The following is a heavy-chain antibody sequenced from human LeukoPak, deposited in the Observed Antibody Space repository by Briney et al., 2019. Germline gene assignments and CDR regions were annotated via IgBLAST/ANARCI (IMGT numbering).Heavy chain of an antibody. CDR1: GFTFSDYY. Sequence: KPGGSLRLSCAASGFTFSDYYMSWIRRAPGKGLEWVSYISSSGSTIYYADSVKGRLTISRDNAKNSLYLQMNSLRAEDTAVYYCARDHIVVVTAPNNIYYYYYMDVWGKGTTVTVSS. CDR3: ARDHIVVVTAPNNIYYYYYMDV. V-gene: IGHV3-11*01. CDR2: ISSSGSTI. J-gene: IGHJ6*03. D-gene: IGHD2-21*02.